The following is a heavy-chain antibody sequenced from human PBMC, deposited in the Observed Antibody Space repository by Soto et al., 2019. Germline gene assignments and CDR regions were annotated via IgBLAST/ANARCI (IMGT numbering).Heavy chain of an antibody. CDR1: GYTFTSYG. D-gene: IGHD2-15*01. CDR3: ARDYCSGGSCYLYYFDY. Sequence: ASVKVSCKASGYTFTSYGISWVQQAPGQGLEWMGWISAYNGNTNYAQKLQGRVTMTTDTSTSTAYMELRSLRSDDTAVYYCARDYCSGGSCYLYYFDYWGQGTLVTVSS. J-gene: IGHJ4*02. V-gene: IGHV1-18*01. CDR2: ISAYNGNT.